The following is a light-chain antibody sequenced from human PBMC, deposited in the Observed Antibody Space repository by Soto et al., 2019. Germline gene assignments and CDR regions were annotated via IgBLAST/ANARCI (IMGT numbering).Light chain of an antibody. CDR3: QQYGNSPRT. J-gene: IGKJ2*01. V-gene: IGKV3-20*01. CDR1: QSVTSSF. Sequence: PGERATLSCRASQSVTSSFLAWYQHKPGQSLRLLIYGASSRATGIPDRFSGSGSGTDFTLTISRLEPEDFAVYYCQQYGNSPRTFGQGTKLEIK. CDR2: GAS.